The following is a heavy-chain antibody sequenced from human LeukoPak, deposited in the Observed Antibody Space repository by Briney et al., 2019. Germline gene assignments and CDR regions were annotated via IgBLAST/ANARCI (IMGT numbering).Heavy chain of an antibody. CDR3: ARVSVHGYSDY. D-gene: IGHD2-8*01. V-gene: IGHV1-18*01. CDR2: ISAYNGNT. Sequence: ASVKVSCKASGYTFTIYGISWVRQAPGQGLEWMGWISAYNGNTNYAQKLQGRVTMTTDTSSTTAYMELRSLRSDDTAVYYCARVSVHGYSDYWGQGTLVTVSS. J-gene: IGHJ4*02. CDR1: GYTFTIYG.